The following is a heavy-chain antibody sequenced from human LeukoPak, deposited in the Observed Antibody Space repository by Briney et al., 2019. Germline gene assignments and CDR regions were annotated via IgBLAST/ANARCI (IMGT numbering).Heavy chain of an antibody. CDR2: ISSSSSYI. CDR1: GFTFSSYT. CDR3: AKHSGSGFDY. Sequence: GGSLRLSCAASGFTFSSYTMNWVRQSPGKGLEWVSPISSSSSYIYYADSVKGRFTISRDNAKNSLYLQMDSLRADDTAVYYCAKHSGSGFDYWGQGTLVTVSS. J-gene: IGHJ4*02. V-gene: IGHV3-21*04. D-gene: IGHD6-19*01.